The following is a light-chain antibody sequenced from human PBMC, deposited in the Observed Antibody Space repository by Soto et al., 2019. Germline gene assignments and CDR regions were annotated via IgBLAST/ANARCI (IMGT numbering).Light chain of an antibody. CDR3: SSYAGSSNLL. CDR2: EVN. Sequence: QSALTQPPSASGSPGQSVTISCSGTSSDVGRYDYVSWYQQHPGKAPKLIIYEVNERPSGVPDRFSGSKSGNTASLTVSGLQAEDEADYYCSSYAGSSNLLFGAGTKLTVL. V-gene: IGLV2-8*01. J-gene: IGLJ3*02. CDR1: SSDVGRYDY.